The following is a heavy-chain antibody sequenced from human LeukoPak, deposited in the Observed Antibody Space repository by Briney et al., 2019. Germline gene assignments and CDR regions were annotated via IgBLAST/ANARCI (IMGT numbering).Heavy chain of an antibody. J-gene: IGHJ6*02. Sequence: PSETLSLTCTVSGGSISSGDYYWTWIRQPPGKGLGWIGYIYYSGSTHYNPSLKSRVSISVDTAKNQFSLNLSSVTAADTAVYYCARDQNKYDSSGYYYYQYGMDVWGQGTTVTVSS. V-gene: IGHV4-30-4*01. D-gene: IGHD3-22*01. CDR1: GGSISSGDYY. CDR2: IYYSGST. CDR3: ARDQNKYDSSGYYYYQYGMDV.